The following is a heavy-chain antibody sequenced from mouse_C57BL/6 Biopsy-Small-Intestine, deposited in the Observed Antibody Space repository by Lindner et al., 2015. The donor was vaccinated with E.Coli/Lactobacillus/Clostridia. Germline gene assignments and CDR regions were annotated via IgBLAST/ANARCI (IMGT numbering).Heavy chain of an antibody. Sequence: VQLQESGPELVKPGASVKISCKASGYSFTGYYMHWVKQSHGDILDWIGYIYPFNGVSSYNQKFKAKATLTVDKSSSTAYMELRSLTSEDSAVYFCARRNYYGSSHYFDYWGQGTTLTVSS. D-gene: IGHD1-1*01. CDR1: GYSFTGYY. CDR3: ARRNYYGSSHYFDY. V-gene: IGHV1-31*01. J-gene: IGHJ2*01. CDR2: IYPFNGVS.